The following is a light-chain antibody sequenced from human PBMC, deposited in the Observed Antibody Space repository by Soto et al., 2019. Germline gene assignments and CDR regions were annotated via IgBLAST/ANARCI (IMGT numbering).Light chain of an antibody. CDR2: GAS. CDR1: QSVSSN. J-gene: IGKJ1*01. CDR3: QQYNSYST. Sequence: EIVMTQSPATLSVSPGERATLSCRASQSVSSNLAWYQQKPGQAPRLLIYGASTRATGIPARFSGSGSGTELTLTISSLQPDDLATYYCQQYNSYSTFGQGTKVEIK. V-gene: IGKV3-15*01.